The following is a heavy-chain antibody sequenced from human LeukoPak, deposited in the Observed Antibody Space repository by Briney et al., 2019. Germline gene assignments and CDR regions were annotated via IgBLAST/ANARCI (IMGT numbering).Heavy chain of an antibody. J-gene: IGHJ3*02. V-gene: IGHV3-21*01. CDR3: ARDSSSADAFDI. CDR1: GFTFSSYS. D-gene: IGHD6-6*01. CDR2: ISSSSSYI. Sequence: GGSLRLSCAASGFTFSSYSMNWVRQAPGKGLEWVSSISSSSSYIYYADSVKGRFTISRDNAKNSLYLQMNSLRAEDTAVYYCARDSSSADAFDIWGQGTMVTVSS.